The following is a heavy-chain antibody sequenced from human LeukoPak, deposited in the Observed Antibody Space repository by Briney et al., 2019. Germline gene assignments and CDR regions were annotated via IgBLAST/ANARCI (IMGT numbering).Heavy chain of an antibody. V-gene: IGHV4-34*01. CDR2: INHSGST. J-gene: IGHJ6*02. CDR3: ASPSGYGMDV. D-gene: IGHD6-6*01. Sequence: SETLSLTCAVYGGSSSGYYWSWIRQPPGKGLEWIGEINHSGSTNYNPSLKSRVTISVDTSKNQFSLKLSSVTAADTAVYYCASPSGYGMDVWGQGTTVTVSS. CDR1: GGSSSGYY.